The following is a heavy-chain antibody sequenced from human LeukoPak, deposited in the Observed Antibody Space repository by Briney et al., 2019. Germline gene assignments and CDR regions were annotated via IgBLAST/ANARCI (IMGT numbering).Heavy chain of an antibody. J-gene: IGHJ4*02. D-gene: IGHD3-9*01. CDR3: AKGLYDWLSDTDY. CDR1: GFTFSGCA. CDR2: IRGSGGTT. V-gene: IGHV3-23*01. Sequence: GGSLRLSCAASGFTFSGCAMSWVRQAPGKGLEWVLAIRGSGGTTYYADSVKGRFTISRDNSKNTLFLQMNSLRAEDTAVYYCAKGLYDWLSDTDYWGQGTLVTVSS.